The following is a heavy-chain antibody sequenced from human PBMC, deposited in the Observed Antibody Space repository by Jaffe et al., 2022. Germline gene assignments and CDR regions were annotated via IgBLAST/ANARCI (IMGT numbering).Heavy chain of an antibody. J-gene: IGHJ5*02. V-gene: IGHV4-34*01. CDR3: ARGRNTYYYGSGSYYWFDP. CDR1: GGSFSGYY. D-gene: IGHD3-10*01. CDR2: INHSGST. Sequence: QVQLQQWGAGLLKPSETLSLTCAVYGGSFSGYYWSWIRQPPGKGLEWIGEINHSGSTNYNPSLKSRVTISVDTSKNQFSLKLSSVTAADTAVYYCARGRNTYYYGSGSYYWFDPWGQGTLVTVSS.